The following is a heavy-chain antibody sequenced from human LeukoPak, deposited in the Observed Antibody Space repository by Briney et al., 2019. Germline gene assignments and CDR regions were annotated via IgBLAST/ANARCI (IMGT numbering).Heavy chain of an antibody. J-gene: IGHJ4*02. D-gene: IGHD6-13*01. Sequence: PGGSLRLSCAASGFTFSSYGMHWVRQAPGKGLEWVAFIRYDGSNKYYADSVKGRFTISRDNSKNTLYLQMNGLRAEDTAVYYCAKAHPDSSSWYVFDYWGQGTLVTVSS. CDR1: GFTFSSYG. V-gene: IGHV3-30*02. CDR2: IRYDGSNK. CDR3: AKAHPDSSSWYVFDY.